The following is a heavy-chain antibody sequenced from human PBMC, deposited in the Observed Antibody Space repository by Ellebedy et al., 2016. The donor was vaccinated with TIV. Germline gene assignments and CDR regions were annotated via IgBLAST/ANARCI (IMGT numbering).Heavy chain of an antibody. CDR2: IYYSGST. V-gene: IGHV4-39*01. CDR3: ARHVFPSARTNFAH. CDR1: GGSISSSNFY. D-gene: IGHD6-6*01. J-gene: IGHJ5*02. Sequence: MPSETLSLTCTVSGGSISSSNFYWGWIRQPPGKGLEWIGSIYYSGSTYYNPSLKSRVTISVDTSKNQFYLNLTSVTAADTAVYYCARHVFPSARTNFAHWGQGTQVTVSS.